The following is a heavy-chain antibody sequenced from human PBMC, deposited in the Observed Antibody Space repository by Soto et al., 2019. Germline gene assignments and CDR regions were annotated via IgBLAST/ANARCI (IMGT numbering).Heavy chain of an antibody. CDR1: GYSFTSYW. V-gene: IGHV5-51*01. CDR2: IYPGAFDT. Sequence: PGESLKISCKGSGYSFTSYWIGWVRQMPGKGLEWMGTIYPGAFDTIYRPSFQALVTISADKSISTAYLQWSSLKASDTALYYCARTVWGITMVRGPKAPYYYYGMDVWGQGTTVTVSS. CDR3: ARTVWGITMVRGPKAPYYYYGMDV. D-gene: IGHD3-10*01. J-gene: IGHJ6*02.